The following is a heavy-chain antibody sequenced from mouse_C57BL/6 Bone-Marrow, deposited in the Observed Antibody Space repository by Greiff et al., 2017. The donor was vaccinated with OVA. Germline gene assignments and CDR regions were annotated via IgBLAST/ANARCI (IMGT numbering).Heavy chain of an antibody. D-gene: IGHD1-1*01. Sequence: EVKLEESGGGLVKPGGSLKLSCAASGFTFSSYAMSWVRQTPEKRLEWVATISDGGSYTYYPDNVKGRFTISRDNAKNNLYLQMSHLKSEDTAMYYCARVYYYGTIDYWGQGTTLTVSS. V-gene: IGHV5-4*03. J-gene: IGHJ2*01. CDR3: ARVYYYGTIDY. CDR1: GFTFSSYA. CDR2: ISDGGSYT.